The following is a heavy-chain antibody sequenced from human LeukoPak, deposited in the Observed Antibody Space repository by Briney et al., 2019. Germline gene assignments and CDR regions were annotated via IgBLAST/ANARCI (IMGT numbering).Heavy chain of an antibody. CDR3: ARAAFNRNNNYFDY. V-gene: IGHV1-69*13. CDR1: GGTFSSYA. CDR2: IIPIFGTA. D-gene: IGHD1-14*01. Sequence: ASVKVSCKASGGTFSSYAISWVRQAPGQGLEWMGGIIPIFGTANYAQKFQGRVTITADESTSTAYMELSSLRSEDTAVYYCARAAFNRNNNYFDYWGQGTLVTVSS. J-gene: IGHJ4*02.